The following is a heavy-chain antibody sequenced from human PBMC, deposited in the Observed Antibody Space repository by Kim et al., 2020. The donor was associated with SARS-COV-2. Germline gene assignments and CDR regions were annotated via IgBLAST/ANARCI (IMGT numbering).Heavy chain of an antibody. Sequence: SETLSLTCTVSGGSISSYYWSWIRQPPGKGLEWIGHIYYSGSTNYNPSLKSRVTISVDTSKNQFSLKLSSVTAADTAVYYCARLRYYDILTGSGAAFDIWGQGTMVTVSS. CDR2: IYYSGST. J-gene: IGHJ3*02. CDR1: GGSISSYY. CDR3: ARLRYYDILTGSGAAFDI. V-gene: IGHV4-59*13. D-gene: IGHD3-9*01.